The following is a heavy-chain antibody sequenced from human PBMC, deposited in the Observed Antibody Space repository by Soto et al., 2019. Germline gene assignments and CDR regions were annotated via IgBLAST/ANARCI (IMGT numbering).Heavy chain of an antibody. V-gene: IGHV4-4*02. Sequence: QVQLQESGPGLVKPSGTLSLTCAVSGGSISSSNWWSWVRQPPGKGLAWIGEIYHSGSTNYNPSLKMRVTISVDKSKNQFSLKLSSVTAADTAVYYWAREHSSGFNWFDPWGQGTLVTVSS. CDR1: GGSISSSNW. D-gene: IGHD6-19*01. J-gene: IGHJ5*02. CDR3: AREHSSGFNWFDP. CDR2: IYHSGST.